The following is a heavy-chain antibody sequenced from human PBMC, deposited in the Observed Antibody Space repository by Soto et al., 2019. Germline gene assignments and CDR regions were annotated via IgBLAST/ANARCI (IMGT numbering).Heavy chain of an antibody. CDR2: ISYDGSNK. CDR1: GFTFTTYG. CDR3: AKDRGYCSSTICFNIPDFDY. J-gene: IGHJ4*02. D-gene: IGHD2-2*01. V-gene: IGHV3-30*18. Sequence: GGSLRLSCAASGFTFTTYGMNWVRQAPGKGLEWVAVISYDGSNKLYADSVRGRFAISRDNSKNTLYLQMDRLRPEDTAVYYCAKDRGYCSSTICFNIPDFDYWGQGAQVTVYS.